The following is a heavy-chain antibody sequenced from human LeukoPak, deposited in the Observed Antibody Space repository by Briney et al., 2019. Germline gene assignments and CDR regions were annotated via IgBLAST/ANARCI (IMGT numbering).Heavy chain of an antibody. CDR3: ARGFSLTNGDWFDP. J-gene: IGHJ5*02. CDR1: GGPFSGYY. V-gene: IGHV4-34*01. D-gene: IGHD2-8*01. CDR2: INHSGST. Sequence: KPSETLSLTCAVYGGPFSGYYWSWIRQPPGKGLEWIGEINHSGSTNYNPSLKSRVTISVDTSKNQFSLKLSSVTAADTAVYYCARGFSLTNGDWFDPWGQGTLVTVSS.